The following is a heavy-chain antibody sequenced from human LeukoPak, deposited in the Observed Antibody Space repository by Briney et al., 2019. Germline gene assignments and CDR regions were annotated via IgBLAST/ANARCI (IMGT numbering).Heavy chain of an antibody. CDR3: ASQLGDASDI. Sequence: GGSLRLSCAASGFTFSSYSMNWVRQAPGKGLEWVSYISSSSSTIYYADSVKGRFTISRDNGKNSLYLQMNNLRAEDTAVYYCASQLGDASDIWGQGTMVTVSS. J-gene: IGHJ3*02. V-gene: IGHV3-48*01. CDR2: ISSSSSTI. D-gene: IGHD6-13*01. CDR1: GFTFSSYS.